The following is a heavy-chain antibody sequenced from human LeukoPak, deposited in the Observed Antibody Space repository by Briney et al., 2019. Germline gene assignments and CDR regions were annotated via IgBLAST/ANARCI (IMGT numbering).Heavy chain of an antibody. CDR3: ARGVGSGWSDY. V-gene: IGHV4-59*01. CDR2: VSSTGST. D-gene: IGHD6-19*01. J-gene: IGHJ4*02. Sequence: SETLSLTCTVSGGSISGYYWTWIRQSPGKGLEWIGYVSSTGSTNYTPSLKSRVTISIDTSKSQFSLMLTSVTAADTAVYYCARGVGSGWSDYWGQGTLVTVSS. CDR1: GGSISGYY.